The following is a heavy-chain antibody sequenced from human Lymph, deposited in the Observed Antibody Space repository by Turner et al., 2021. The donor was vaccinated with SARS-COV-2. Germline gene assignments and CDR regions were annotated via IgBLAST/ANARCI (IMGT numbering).Heavy chain of an antibody. CDR3: ARGTYSSSWYGVRNWFDP. Sequence: QVQLQQWGAGLLKPSETLSLTCAVYGGSFSGYYWSWIRQPPGKGLEWIGKINHRGSANYNPSLKSRVTISVDTYKNQFSLKLSSVTAADTAVYYCARGTYSSSWYGVRNWFDPWGQGTLVTVSS. D-gene: IGHD6-13*01. J-gene: IGHJ5*02. CDR1: GGSFSGYY. V-gene: IGHV4-34*01. CDR2: INHRGSA.